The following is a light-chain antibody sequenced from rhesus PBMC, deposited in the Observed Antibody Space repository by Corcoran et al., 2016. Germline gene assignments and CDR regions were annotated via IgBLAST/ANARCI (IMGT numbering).Light chain of an antibody. CDR2: DAS. CDR3: LQFNSDPYS. J-gene: IGKJ2*01. CDR1: PGISNY. Sequence: DIKMTQSPSSLSASVGDRVTINCRASPGISNYLSWYQEKPGKAPKLLIYDASTLRSGVPSRFSGRGSGTDLTLPSSSLQPEDFATYYCLQFNSDPYSFGQGTKVEIK. V-gene: IGKV1-43*02.